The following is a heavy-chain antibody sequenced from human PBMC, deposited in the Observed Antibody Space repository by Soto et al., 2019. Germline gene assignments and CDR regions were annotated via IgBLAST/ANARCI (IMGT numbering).Heavy chain of an antibody. CDR1: GFTFNNYA. CDR2: ISGGGDTT. V-gene: IGHV3-23*01. Sequence: EVQLLESGGGLVQPGGSLRLSCAASGFTFNNYAMTWVREAPGKELEWVSAISGGGDTTSYADSVKGRFTVSRDGSKNTLYLQMRSLRAEHTALYYCAKGRGGSGSLTPRVDFWGQGTLVTVSS. J-gene: IGHJ4*02. D-gene: IGHD3-10*01. CDR3: AKGRGGSGSLTPRVDF.